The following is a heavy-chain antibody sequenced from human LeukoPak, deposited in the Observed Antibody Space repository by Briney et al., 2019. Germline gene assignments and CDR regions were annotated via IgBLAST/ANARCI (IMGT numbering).Heavy chain of an antibody. D-gene: IGHD2-21*01. CDR3: ARLRRVLVVGIEGAFDI. J-gene: IGHJ3*02. CDR1: GYSFTSYW. V-gene: IGHV5-51*01. Sequence: GESLKISCKGSGYSFTSYWIGWVRQMPGKGLEWMGIIYPGDSDTRYSPSFQGQVTISADKSISTAYLQWSSLKASDTAMYYCARLRRVLVVGIEGAFDIWGQGTMVTVSS. CDR2: IYPGDSDT.